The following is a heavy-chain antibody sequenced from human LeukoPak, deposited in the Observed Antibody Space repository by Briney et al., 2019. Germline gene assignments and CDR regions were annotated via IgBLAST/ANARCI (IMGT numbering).Heavy chain of an antibody. CDR1: GGSISSSSYY. J-gene: IGHJ4*02. Sequence: PSETLSLTCTVSGGSISSSSYYWGWVRQPPGKGPEWIGTIYYSGTTYYNPSLKSRVTVSVDTSKNQFSLRLSSVTAADTAVYFCARYVVTRGYSFYYWGQGTLVTVSS. CDR2: IYYSGTT. V-gene: IGHV4-39*01. CDR3: ARYVVTRGYSFYY. D-gene: IGHD4-23*01.